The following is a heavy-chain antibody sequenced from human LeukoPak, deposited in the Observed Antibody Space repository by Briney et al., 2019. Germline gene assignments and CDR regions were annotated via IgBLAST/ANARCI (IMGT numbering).Heavy chain of an antibody. CDR1: GFTFSSYG. J-gene: IGHJ3*02. CDR3: ARDNERQLWSHEIDAFDI. Sequence: PGGSLRLSCAASGFTFSSYGMHWVRQAPGKGLEWVAVIWYDGSNKYYADSVKGRFTISRDNSKNTLYLQMNNLRAEDTAVYYCARDNERQLWSHEIDAFDIWGQGTMVTVSS. D-gene: IGHD5-18*01. CDR2: IWYDGSNK. V-gene: IGHV3-33*01.